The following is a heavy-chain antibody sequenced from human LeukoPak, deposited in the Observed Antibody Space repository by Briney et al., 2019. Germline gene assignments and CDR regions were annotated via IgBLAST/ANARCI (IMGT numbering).Heavy chain of an antibody. V-gene: IGHV4-34*01. D-gene: IGHD3-10*01. Sequence: SETLSLTCAVYGGSFSGYYWSWIRQPLGKGLEWIGEINHSGSTNYNPSLKSRVTISVDTSKNQFSLKLSSVTAADTAVYYCARGYYYGSGSYSRWGQGTLVTVSS. CDR3: ARGYYYGSGSYSR. CDR1: GGSFSGYY. J-gene: IGHJ4*02. CDR2: INHSGST.